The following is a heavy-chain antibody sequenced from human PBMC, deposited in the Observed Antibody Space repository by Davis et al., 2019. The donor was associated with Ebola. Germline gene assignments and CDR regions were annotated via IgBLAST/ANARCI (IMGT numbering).Heavy chain of an antibody. D-gene: IGHD2-8*01. Sequence: GESLKTSCAASGFTFSSYAMRWLRQAPGKGLEWVSSISSGSSYIYYADSVKGRFTISRDNAKNSLYLQMDSLRDEDTATYYCARRYCTNGVCPFDCWGQGTLVTVSS. J-gene: IGHJ4*02. V-gene: IGHV3-21*01. CDR2: ISSGSSYI. CDR1: GFTFSSYA. CDR3: ARRYCTNGVCPFDC.